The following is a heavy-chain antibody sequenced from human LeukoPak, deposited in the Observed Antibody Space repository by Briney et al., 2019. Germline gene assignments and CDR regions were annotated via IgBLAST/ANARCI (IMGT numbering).Heavy chain of an antibody. J-gene: IGHJ4*02. D-gene: IGHD3-22*01. CDR3: ARDIGVIT. CDR2: IYTSGST. V-gene: IGHV4-61*02. Sequence: SQPLSLTCTVSGGSISSGSYYWSWIRQPAGKGLEWIGRIYTSGSTNYHPSLQSRGTTSIDPTKNQFSLKLSSVTAADTAVYCCARDIGVITWGQGTLVTVSS. CDR1: GGSISSGSYY.